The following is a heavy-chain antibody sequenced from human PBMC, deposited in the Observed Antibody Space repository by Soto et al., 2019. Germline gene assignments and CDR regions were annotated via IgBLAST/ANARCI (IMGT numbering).Heavy chain of an antibody. D-gene: IGHD1-1*01. CDR1: GCTLTELS. CDR2: FDPEDGET. V-gene: IGHV1-24*01. J-gene: IGHJ4*02. CDR3: TTDSNEY. Sequence: ASLKVACKVSGCTLTELSIHWVRQAPGKGLEWMGGFDPEDGETIYAQKFQGRVTMTEDTSTDTAYMELSSLRSEDTAVYYCTTDSNEYWGQGTLVTVSS.